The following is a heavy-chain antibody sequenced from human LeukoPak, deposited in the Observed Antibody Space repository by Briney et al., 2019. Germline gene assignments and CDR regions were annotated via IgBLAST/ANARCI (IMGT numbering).Heavy chain of an antibody. Sequence: GGSLRLSCAASGFTFSSYGMHWVRQAPGKGLEWVAFIRYDGSNKYYADSVKGRFTISRDNSKNTLYLQMNSLRAEDTAVYYCAKDGPVLAAAWPPGPFDYWGQGTLVTVSS. J-gene: IGHJ4*02. CDR2: IRYDGSNK. D-gene: IGHD6-13*01. CDR1: GFTFSSYG. CDR3: AKDGPVLAAAWPPGPFDY. V-gene: IGHV3-30*02.